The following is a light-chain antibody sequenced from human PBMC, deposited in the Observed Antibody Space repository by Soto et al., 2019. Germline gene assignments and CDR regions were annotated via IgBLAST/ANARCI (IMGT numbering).Light chain of an antibody. J-gene: IGKJ4*01. CDR1: QDINIW. Sequence: DIQMTQSPSSLSASVGDRVTITCRASQDINIWLAWYQQKPEKAPKSLIYDASSLKSGVPLRFSGSGSGTDFTLTISSLQPEDFATYYCQQYRRYPPTFGGGTKVEIK. CDR2: DAS. V-gene: IGKV1D-16*01. CDR3: QQYRRYPPT.